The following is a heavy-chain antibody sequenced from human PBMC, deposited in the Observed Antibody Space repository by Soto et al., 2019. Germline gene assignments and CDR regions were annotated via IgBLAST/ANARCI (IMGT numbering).Heavy chain of an antibody. CDR1: GGTFSSYA. D-gene: IGHD3-3*01. V-gene: IGHV1-69*01. CDR3: ARERVSQATYYDFWSGLMDV. Sequence: QVQLVQSGAEVKKPGSSVKVSCKASGGTFSSYAISWVRQAPGQGLEWMGGIIPIFGTANYAQKFQGRVTITADESTSTAYMELSSLRSEDTAVYYCARERVSQATYYDFWSGLMDVWGQGTTVTVSS. J-gene: IGHJ6*02. CDR2: IIPIFGTA.